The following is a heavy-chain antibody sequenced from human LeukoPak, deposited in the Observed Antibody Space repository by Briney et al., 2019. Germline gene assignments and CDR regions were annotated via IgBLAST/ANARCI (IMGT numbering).Heavy chain of an antibody. V-gene: IGHV3-30*18. CDR3: AKLGSIMITFYDAFDI. CDR2: ISYDGSNK. D-gene: IGHD3-16*01. J-gene: IGHJ3*02. Sequence: PGRSLRLSCAASGFTFSSYGMHWVRQAPGKGLEWVAVISYDGSNKYYADSVKGRFTISRDNSKNTLYLQMNSLRAEDTAVYYCAKLGSIMITFYDAFDIWSQGTMVTVSS. CDR1: GFTFSSYG.